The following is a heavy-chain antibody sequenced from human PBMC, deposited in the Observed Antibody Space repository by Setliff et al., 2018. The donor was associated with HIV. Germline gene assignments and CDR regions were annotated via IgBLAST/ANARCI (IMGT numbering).Heavy chain of an antibody. J-gene: IGHJ4*02. CDR1: GFTFNHYA. Sequence: ASVKVSCKASGFTFNHYALSWVRQAPGQRHEWMGGTIPMSDIPNYAQNFQGRVTITADHSTNTTYMELSSLSSEDTAVYYCVRVGPWYYGRSGYLASWDYWGQGTQVTVSS. D-gene: IGHD3-22*01. V-gene: IGHV1-69*10. CDR3: VRVGPWYYGRSGYLASWDY. CDR2: TIPMSDIP.